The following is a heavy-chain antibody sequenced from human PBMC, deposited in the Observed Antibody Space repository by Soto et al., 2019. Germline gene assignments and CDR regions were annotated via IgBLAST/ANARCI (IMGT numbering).Heavy chain of an antibody. CDR2: FDPEDGET. CDR1: GYTLTELS. V-gene: IGHV1-24*01. J-gene: IGHJ4*02. Sequence: AAVTVSCKGSGYTLTELSMHWVRQAPGKGLEWMGGFDPEDGETIYAQKFQGRVTMTEDTSTDTAYMELSSLRAEDTAVYYCATVSEWEPFDYWGQGALVTVSS. D-gene: IGHD1-26*01. CDR3: ATVSEWEPFDY.